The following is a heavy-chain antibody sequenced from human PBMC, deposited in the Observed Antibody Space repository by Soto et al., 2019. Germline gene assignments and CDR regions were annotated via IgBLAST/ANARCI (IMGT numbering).Heavy chain of an antibody. CDR3: ARPGYSSGWWFDP. V-gene: IGHV4-39*01. D-gene: IGHD6-19*01. J-gene: IGHJ5*02. CDR2: IYYSGST. CDR1: GGSISSSSYY. Sequence: QLQLQESGPGLVKPSETLSLTCTVSGGSISSSSYYWGWIRQPPGKGLEWIGSIYYSGSTYYNPSLKSRVTISVDTSKNQFSLKLSSVTAADTAVYYCARPGYSSGWWFDPWGQGTLVTVSS.